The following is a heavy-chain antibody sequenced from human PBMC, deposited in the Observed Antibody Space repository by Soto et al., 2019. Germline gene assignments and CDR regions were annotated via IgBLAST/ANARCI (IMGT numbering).Heavy chain of an antibody. J-gene: IGHJ5*02. CDR3: VKEGTMAPRYWFGA. CDR1: GFTFSSFL. D-gene: IGHD3-3*01. CDR2: ISDSGGST. Sequence: DVQLVESGGGLIQPGGSLRLSCSGSGFTFSSFLMHWVRQAPGKGLEYVAGISDSGGSTYYADSVQGIFTISRDSSTLYLQMSGLRPEDTALYYCVKEGTMAPRYWFGAWGQGTLVTFSS. V-gene: IGHV3-64D*06.